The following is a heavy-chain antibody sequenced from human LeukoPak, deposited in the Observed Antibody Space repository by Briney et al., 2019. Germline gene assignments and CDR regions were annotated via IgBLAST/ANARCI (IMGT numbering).Heavy chain of an antibody. CDR1: GGSISSSSYY. CDR3: ASYHGAGDY. Sequence: SETLSLTCTVSGGSISSSSYYWGWIRQPPGKGLEWIGSIYYSGSTYYNPSLKSRVTISVDTSKNQFSLKLSSVTAADTAVYYCASYHGAGDYWGQGTLVTVS. D-gene: IGHD4-17*01. CDR2: IYYSGST. V-gene: IGHV4-39*01. J-gene: IGHJ4*02.